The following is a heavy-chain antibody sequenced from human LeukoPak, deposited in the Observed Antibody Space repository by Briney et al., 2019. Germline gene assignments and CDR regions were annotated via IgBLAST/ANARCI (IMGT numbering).Heavy chain of an antibody. J-gene: IGHJ3*02. V-gene: IGHV3-74*01. CDR3: AVGLVRGSNAFDI. CDR1: GFIFSNYW. CDR2: ITGDGSAT. Sequence: GGSLRLSCAASGFIFSNYWMYGVRQAPGKGLVWVSRITGDGSATSYADSVMGRFTISRDNAKNTVYLQMSSLRAEDTAVYYCAVGLVRGSNAFDIWGPGTMVTVSS. D-gene: IGHD3-10*01.